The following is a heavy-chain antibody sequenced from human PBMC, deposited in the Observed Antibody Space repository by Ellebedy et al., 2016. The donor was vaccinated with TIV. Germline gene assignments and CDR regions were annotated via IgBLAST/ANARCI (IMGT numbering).Heavy chain of an antibody. V-gene: IGHV4-59*01. CDR2: VYYSGSP. J-gene: IGHJ5*02. Sequence: MPSETLSLTCTVSAGTNSPYYWPWIRQPPGKGLEWIGNVYYSGSPNYNPSLKSRVTISLDTSKKQFSLKLDSVTAADTAVYYCARGFLSKWLDPWGRGILVTVAS. CDR1: AGTNSPYY. CDR3: ARGFLSKWLDP.